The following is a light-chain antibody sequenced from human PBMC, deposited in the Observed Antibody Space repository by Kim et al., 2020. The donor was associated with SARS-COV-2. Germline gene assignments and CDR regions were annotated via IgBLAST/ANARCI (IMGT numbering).Light chain of an antibody. Sequence: DIQMTQFPSTLSASVGDRVTITCWASQSISPWLAWYQQKPGKPPKLLIYKASTLETGVPSRFSGSGSWTEFTLTISSLQPDDVATYYCQHYNSDSPVTFGQGTKLEI. CDR1: QSISPW. V-gene: IGKV1-5*03. J-gene: IGKJ2*01. CDR2: KAS. CDR3: QHYNSDSPVT.